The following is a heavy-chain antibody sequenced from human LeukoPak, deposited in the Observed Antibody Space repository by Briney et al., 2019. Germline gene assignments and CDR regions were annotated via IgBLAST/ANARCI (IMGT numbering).Heavy chain of an antibody. D-gene: IGHD5-24*01. V-gene: IGHV5-51*01. CDR2: IYPGDSDT. CDR3: ARGERAMATRKAGFDY. Sequence: GESLKISCKASGYSFTSYWIGWVRQMPGKGLEWMGIIYPGDSDTRYSPSFQGQVTISADKSIRTAYLQWSSLTASDTAMYYCARGERAMATRKAGFDYWGQGTLVTVSS. J-gene: IGHJ4*02. CDR1: GYSFTSYW.